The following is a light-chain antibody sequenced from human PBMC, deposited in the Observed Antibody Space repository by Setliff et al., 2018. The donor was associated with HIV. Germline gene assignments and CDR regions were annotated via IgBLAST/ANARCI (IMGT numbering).Light chain of an antibody. V-gene: IGLV1-51*02. CDR2: ENN. Sequence: QSALTQPPSISAAPGHQVTISCFGSRSNIGNNYVSWYQQLPGTAPKVLIYENNRRPSGIPDRFSASSSGTSATLVITGLQTGDEAIYYCASWEGSLSVGVFGGGTRSPS. CDR1: RSNIGNNY. CDR3: ASWEGSLSVGV. J-gene: IGLJ2*01.